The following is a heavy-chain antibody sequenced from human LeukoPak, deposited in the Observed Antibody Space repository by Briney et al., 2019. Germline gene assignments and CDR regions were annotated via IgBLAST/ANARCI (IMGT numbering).Heavy chain of an antibody. D-gene: IGHD7-27*01. CDR1: GFTFSTYG. CDR2: VSYDGSNK. CDR3: AKDWGNWGYGYYFDH. V-gene: IGHV3-30*18. Sequence: GRSLRLSCAASGFTFSTYGMHWVPQAPGKGLEGVAVVSYDGSNKYYADSVKGRFTISRDNSKNTLYLQMNSLRAEDTAGYYCAKDWGNWGYGYYFDHWGQGTLVTVSS. J-gene: IGHJ4*02.